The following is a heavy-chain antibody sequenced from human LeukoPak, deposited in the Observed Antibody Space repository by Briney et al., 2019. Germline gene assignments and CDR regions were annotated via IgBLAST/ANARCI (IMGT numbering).Heavy chain of an antibody. CDR1: GFTFSSYC. Sequence: GGSLRLSCAASGFTFSSYCMNWVRQAPGKGLEWVSSITSSTGYIYYADSVEGRFTISRDNSKNSLYLQMNSLRAEDTAVYYCGRRAGDYKHPFDYWGQGTLVTVSS. D-gene: IGHD4-11*01. J-gene: IGHJ4*02. CDR2: ITSSTGYI. V-gene: IGHV3-21*01. CDR3: GRRAGDYKHPFDY.